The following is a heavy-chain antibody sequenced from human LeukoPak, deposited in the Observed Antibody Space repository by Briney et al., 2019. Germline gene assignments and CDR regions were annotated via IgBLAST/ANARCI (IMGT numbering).Heavy chain of an antibody. CDR1: GFIFSGSW. CDR3: TKNTGYPAAH. Sequence: GGSLRLSCTASGFIFSGSWMAWIRQAPGKGLEWVAIIKKDGSEKYYVDSMKGRFTISRDNAKNSLFLQMNSLRAEDTAIYYCTKNTGYPAAHWGQEPLV. CDR2: IKKDGSEK. D-gene: IGHD6-13*01. V-gene: IGHV3-7*03. J-gene: IGHJ4*02.